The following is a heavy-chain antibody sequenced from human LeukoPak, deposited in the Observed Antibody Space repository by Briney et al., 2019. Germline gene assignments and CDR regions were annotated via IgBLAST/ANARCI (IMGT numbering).Heavy chain of an antibody. Sequence: ASVKVSCRASGYTFTSHYMHWVRQAPGQGLEWMGIINPSAGSTSYPQKFQGRVTMTRDTSTSTVYMELSSLRSEDTAVYYCAAPGASGFVGNFWSGSLDFRGQGTLVTVSS. D-gene: IGHD3-3*01. CDR2: INPSAGST. CDR1: GYTFTSHY. J-gene: IGHJ4*02. CDR3: AAPGASGFVGNFWSGSLDF. V-gene: IGHV1-46*01.